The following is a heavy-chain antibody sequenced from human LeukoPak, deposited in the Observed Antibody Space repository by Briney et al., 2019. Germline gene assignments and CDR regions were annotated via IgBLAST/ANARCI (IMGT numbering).Heavy chain of an antibody. D-gene: IGHD6-19*01. Sequence: GGSLRLSCAASGFTFSSYAMNWVRQAPGKGLEWLSLISGSGDSTDYADSVKGRFTISRDNSKNTLYLQINSLRADDTAVYYCAKRAVAGTGRGFDIWGQGTLVTVSS. J-gene: IGHJ3*02. V-gene: IGHV3-23*01. CDR1: GFTFSSYA. CDR2: ISGSGDST. CDR3: AKRAVAGTGRGFDI.